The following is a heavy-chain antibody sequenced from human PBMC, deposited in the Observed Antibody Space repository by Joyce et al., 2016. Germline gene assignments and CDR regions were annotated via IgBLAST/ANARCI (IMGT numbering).Heavy chain of an antibody. CDR3: AACRDGYNIRFDY. Sequence: QVQLVESGGGVVEAGRSLRLSCAASGFTFSSYAMHWVRQAPGKGLEWVAVISYDGSNKDCAYSVKGRFTISRDNSKNTLYLQMNSLSAEDTAVYYCAACRDGYNIRFDYWGQGTLVTVSS. D-gene: IGHD5-24*01. V-gene: IGHV3-30*04. CDR1: GFTFSSYA. CDR2: ISYDGSNK. J-gene: IGHJ4*02.